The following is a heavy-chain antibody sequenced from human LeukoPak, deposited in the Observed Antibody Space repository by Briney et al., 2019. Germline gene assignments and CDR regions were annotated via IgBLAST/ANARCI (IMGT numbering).Heavy chain of an antibody. Sequence: GGSLRLSCAASGFIFGGYAMHWVRQAPGKGLEWVSGISWSGDSKAYADSVKGRFTISRDNAKNSLYLQMNSLRVEDTALYYCAKDRYSGSYADASDIWGQGTMVTVSS. J-gene: IGHJ3*02. D-gene: IGHD1-26*01. CDR3: AKDRYSGSYADASDI. CDR1: GFIFGGYA. CDR2: ISWSGDSK. V-gene: IGHV3-9*01.